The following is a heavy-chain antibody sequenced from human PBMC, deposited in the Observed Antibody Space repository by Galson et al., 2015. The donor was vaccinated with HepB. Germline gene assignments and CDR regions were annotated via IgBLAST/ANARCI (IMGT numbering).Heavy chain of an antibody. J-gene: IGHJ4*02. CDR2: ISDSGDST. CDR3: AKERWGGRAPTVF. Sequence: SLRLSCAASGVKFTDYVMSGVRQAPGEGLEWVAGISDSGDSTYFAVSLKGRFTISRHNSKNAVYLQMDSLRADHTTVYYCAKERWGGRAPTVFWGQGALVTLSS. V-gene: IGHV3-23*01. CDR1: GVKFTDYV. D-gene: IGHD3-16*01.